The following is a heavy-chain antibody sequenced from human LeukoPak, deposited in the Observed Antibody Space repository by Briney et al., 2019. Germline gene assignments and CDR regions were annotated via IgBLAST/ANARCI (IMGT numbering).Heavy chain of an antibody. V-gene: IGHV4-59*12. CDR1: GGSISSYY. Sequence: SETLSLTCTVSGGSISSYYWSWIRQPPGKGLEWIGYIYYSGSTNYNPSLKSRVTMSVDTSKNQFSLKLSSVTAADTAVYYCARGSIAARRDYFDYWGQGTLVTVSS. D-gene: IGHD6-6*01. CDR2: IYYSGST. CDR3: ARGSIAARRDYFDY. J-gene: IGHJ4*02.